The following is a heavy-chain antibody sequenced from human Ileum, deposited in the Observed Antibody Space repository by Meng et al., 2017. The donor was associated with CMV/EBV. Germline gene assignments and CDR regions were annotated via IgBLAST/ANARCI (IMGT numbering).Heavy chain of an antibody. CDR1: GFTFSSYS. V-gene: IGHV3-48*04. CDR2: ISSSSSTI. D-gene: IGHD2-2*01. CDR3: ARERIVVVPAAIERYYYYGMDV. J-gene: IGHJ6*02. Sequence: GESLKISCAASGFTFSSYSMNWVRQAPGKGLEWVSYISSSSSTIYYADSVKGRFTISRDNAKNSLYLQMNSLRAEDTAVYYCARERIVVVPAAIERYYYYGMDVWGQGTTVTVSS.